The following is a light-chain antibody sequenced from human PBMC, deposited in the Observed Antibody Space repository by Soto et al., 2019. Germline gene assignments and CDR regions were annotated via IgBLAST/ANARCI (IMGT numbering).Light chain of an antibody. V-gene: IGLV2-14*01. J-gene: IGLJ2*01. CDR1: SSDDGGYKY. CDR3: YSYTSSSTLV. Sequence: QSVLTQPASVSGSPGQSITISCTGTSSDDGGYKYVSWFQQHPGKAPKLMIFDVSARPSGVSNRFSGSKSGNTASLTISGLQAEDEADYYCYSYTSSSTLVFGGGTKLTVL. CDR2: DVS.